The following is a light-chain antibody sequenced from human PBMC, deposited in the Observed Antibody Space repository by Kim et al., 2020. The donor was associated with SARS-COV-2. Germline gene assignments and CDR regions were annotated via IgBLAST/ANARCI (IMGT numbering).Light chain of an antibody. V-gene: IGKV1-5*03. CDR2: KAS. CDR1: QTISDL. Sequence: ASVGDRVTITGRASQTISDLLAWYQQKPGKAPKLLIDKASNLENGVPSRFSGSGSGTEFTLTVSSLQPDDFATYYCQQDNTYPWTFGQGTKVDIK. J-gene: IGKJ1*01. CDR3: QQDNTYPWT.